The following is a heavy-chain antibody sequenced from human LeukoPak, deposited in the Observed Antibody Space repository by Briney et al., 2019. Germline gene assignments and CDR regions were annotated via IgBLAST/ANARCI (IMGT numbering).Heavy chain of an antibody. V-gene: IGHV4-61*01. Sequence: SETLSLTCTVSGASVSSVFYYWSWVRQPPGRGLEWIRDIYYSGSTNYNPSIKSRVTILVDTSKNQFSPRLSSVTAADTAVYYCARNYYDSTGYLPGLFDYWGQGTLVTVSS. CDR3: ARNYYDSTGYLPGLFDY. J-gene: IGHJ4*02. CDR1: GASVSSVFYY. CDR2: IYYSGST. D-gene: IGHD3-22*01.